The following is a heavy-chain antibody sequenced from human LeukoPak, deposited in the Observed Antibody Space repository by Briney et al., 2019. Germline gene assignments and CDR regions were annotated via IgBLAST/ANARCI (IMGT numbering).Heavy chain of an antibody. V-gene: IGHV3-21*01. CDR2: ISSSSSYI. Sequence: PGGSLRLSCAASGFTFSSYAMSWVRQAPGKGLEWVSSISSSSSYIYYADSVKGRFTISRDNAKNSLYLQMNSLRAEDTAVYYCARAIAVAGIYWFDPWGQGTLVTVSS. D-gene: IGHD6-19*01. CDR1: GFTFSSYA. J-gene: IGHJ5*02. CDR3: ARAIAVAGIYWFDP.